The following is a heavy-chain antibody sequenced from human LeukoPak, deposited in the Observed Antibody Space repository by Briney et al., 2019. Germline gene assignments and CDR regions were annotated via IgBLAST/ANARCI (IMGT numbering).Heavy chain of an antibody. J-gene: IGHJ3*02. V-gene: IGHV3-30*03. D-gene: IGHD1-1*01. Sequence: GGSLRLSCAASGFTFSSYGMHWVRQAPGKGLEWVAVISYDGSNKYYADSVKGRFSIPRDNSKNTLYLQMNSLRAEDTAVYYCARWTSFHSFDIWGQGTMVTVSS. CDR3: ARWTSFHSFDI. CDR2: ISYDGSNK. CDR1: GFTFSSYG.